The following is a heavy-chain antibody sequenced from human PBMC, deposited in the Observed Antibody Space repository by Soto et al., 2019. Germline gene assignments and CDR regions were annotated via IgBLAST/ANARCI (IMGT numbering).Heavy chain of an antibody. J-gene: IGHJ6*02. CDR1: GGSFSGYY. D-gene: IGHD3-3*01. CDR2: VNHSGST. CDR3: ARGKLRITIFGVVIPYYYYGMDV. V-gene: IGHV4-34*01. Sequence: SETLSLTCAVYGGSFSGYYWSWIRQPPGKGLEWIGEVNHSGSTNYNPSLKSRVTISVDTSKNQFSLKLSSVTAADTAVYYCARGKLRITIFGVVIPYYYYGMDVWGQGTTVTVSS.